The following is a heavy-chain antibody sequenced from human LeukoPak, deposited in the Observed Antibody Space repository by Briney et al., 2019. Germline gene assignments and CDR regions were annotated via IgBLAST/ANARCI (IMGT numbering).Heavy chain of an antibody. CDR1: GYSISSGFY. Sequence: PSETLSLTYAVSGYSISSGFYWGWIRQPPGKGLEWIGIIYYTGSSYSSPSLKSRVTISVDTSKNQFSLKLSSVTAADTAVYYCARNYCSSTSCHRGDFDSWGQGTLVTVSS. D-gene: IGHD2-2*01. CDR2: IYYTGSS. V-gene: IGHV4-38-2*01. J-gene: IGHJ4*02. CDR3: ARNYCSSTSCHRGDFDS.